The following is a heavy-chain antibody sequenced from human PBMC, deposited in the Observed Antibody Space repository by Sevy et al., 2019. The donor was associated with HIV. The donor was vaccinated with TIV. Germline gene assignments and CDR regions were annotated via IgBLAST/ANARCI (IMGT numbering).Heavy chain of an antibody. CDR2: IYYNGDT. V-gene: IGHV4-59*05. Sequence: GSLRLSCAASGFTFSSYGMNWVRQAPGKGLEWIGSIYYNGDTYYNPSLKSRVTVSVDMSKNQFSLRLSSVTAADTAIYYCARHRAHHDYADPWGQGTLVTVSS. CDR3: ARHRAHHDYADP. J-gene: IGHJ5*02. D-gene: IGHD4-17*01. CDR1: GFTFSSYG.